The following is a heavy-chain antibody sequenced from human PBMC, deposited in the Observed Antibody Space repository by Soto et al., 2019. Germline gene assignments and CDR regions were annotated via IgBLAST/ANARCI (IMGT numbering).Heavy chain of an antibody. Sequence: GESLKISCKGSGYTFTNFWITWVRQMPGKGLEWMGRIEPSDSYTNYGPSFQGHVSISVDNSISTAYLQWSSLKASDTAMYYCARPGYLGGLVLAAMLPGNAFDIWGQGTMVTVSS. CDR3: ARPGYLGGLVLAAMLPGNAFDI. V-gene: IGHV5-10-1*01. CDR1: GYTFTNFW. CDR2: IEPSDSYT. J-gene: IGHJ3*02. D-gene: IGHD2-2*01.